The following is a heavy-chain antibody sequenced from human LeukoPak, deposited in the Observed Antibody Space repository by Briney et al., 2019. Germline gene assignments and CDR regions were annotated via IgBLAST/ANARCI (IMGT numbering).Heavy chain of an antibody. CDR3: ARVRYRLAETYIDY. V-gene: IGHV1-2*02. Sequence: ASVKASCKASGYTFTSYAMHWVRQAPGQRLEWMGWINPNSGDTNYAQKFQGRVTMTRDTSISTAYMELSRLRSDDTAVYYCARVRYRLAETYIDYWGQGTLVTVSS. CDR2: INPNSGDT. CDR1: GYTFTSYA. J-gene: IGHJ4*02. D-gene: IGHD3-16*01.